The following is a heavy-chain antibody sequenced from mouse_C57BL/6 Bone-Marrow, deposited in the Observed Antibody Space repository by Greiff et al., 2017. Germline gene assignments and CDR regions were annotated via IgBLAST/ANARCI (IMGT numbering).Heavy chain of an antibody. J-gene: IGHJ2*01. D-gene: IGHD2-3*01. CDR2: IHPNSGST. V-gene: IGHV1-64*01. Sequence: VQLQQPGAELVKPGASVKLSCKASGYTFTSYWMHWVKQRPGQGLEWIGMIHPNSGSTNYNEKFKSKATLTVDKSSSTAYMQLNSLTSEDSSVYYCARCGYFYCDYWGQGTTLTVSS. CDR3: ARCGYFYCDY. CDR1: GYTFTSYW.